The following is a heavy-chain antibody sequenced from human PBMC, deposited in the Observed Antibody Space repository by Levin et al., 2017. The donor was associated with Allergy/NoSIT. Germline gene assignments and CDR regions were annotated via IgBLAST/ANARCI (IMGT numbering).Heavy chain of an antibody. CDR2: IKQDGSEK. D-gene: IGHD2-15*01. J-gene: IGHJ6*02. Sequence: GGSLRLSCAASGFTFSSYWMSWVRQAPGKGLEWVANIKQDGSEKYYVDSVKGRFTISRDNARNSLYLQMHSLRAEDTAVYYCAKGYCSGGSCYKYYYYYYGLDVWGQGTTVTVSS. CDR1: GFTFSSYW. CDR3: AKGYCSGGSCYKYYYYYYGLDV. V-gene: IGHV3-7*01.